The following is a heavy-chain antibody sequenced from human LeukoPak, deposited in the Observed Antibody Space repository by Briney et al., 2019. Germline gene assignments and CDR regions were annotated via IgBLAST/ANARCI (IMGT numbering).Heavy chain of an antibody. V-gene: IGHV3-53*05. D-gene: IGHD2-15*01. CDR3: AKGVVVVATYFQH. CDR2: IESGGST. CDR1: GFTVSSKY. Sequence: PGGSLRLSCAASGFTVSSKYMNWVRQAPGKGLEWVSVIESGGSTYYADSVKGRFTISRDNSKNTLYLQMNSLRAEDTAVYYCAKGVVVVATYFQHWGQGTLVTVSS. J-gene: IGHJ1*01.